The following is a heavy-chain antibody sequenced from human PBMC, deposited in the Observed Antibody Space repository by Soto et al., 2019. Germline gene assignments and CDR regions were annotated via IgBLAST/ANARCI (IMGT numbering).Heavy chain of an antibody. D-gene: IGHD6-13*01. CDR3: ARDTGIAPSYGGNWFDP. V-gene: IGHV1-18*04. CDR1: GYTFTSYY. Sequence: QVQLVQSGAEVKKPGASVKVSCKASGYTFTSYYMHWVRQAPGQGLEWMGWISAYNGNTNYAQKLQGRVTMTTDTSTSTAYMELRSLRSDDTAVYYCARDTGIAPSYGGNWFDPWGQGTLVTVSS. CDR2: ISAYNGNT. J-gene: IGHJ5*02.